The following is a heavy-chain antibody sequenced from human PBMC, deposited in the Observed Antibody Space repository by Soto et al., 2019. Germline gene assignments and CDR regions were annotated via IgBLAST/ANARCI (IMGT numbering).Heavy chain of an antibody. J-gene: IGHJ2*01. V-gene: IGHV1-69*06. CDR2: IIPIFGTA. D-gene: IGHD5-18*01. Sequence: GASVKVSCKASGGTFSSYAISWVRQAPGQGLEWMGGIIPIFGTANYAQKFQGRVTITADKSKSSLYLQMNSLRAEDTAVYYCARDRRDTTVEWHFDLWGRGTLVTVSS. CDR3: ARDRRDTTVEWHFDL. CDR1: GGTFSSYA.